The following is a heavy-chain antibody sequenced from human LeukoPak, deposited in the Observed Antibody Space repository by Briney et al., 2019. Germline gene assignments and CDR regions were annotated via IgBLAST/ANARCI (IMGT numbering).Heavy chain of an antibody. Sequence: ASVKVSCKASGYTFTSYYMHWVRQAPGQGLEWMGIINPSGGSTSYAQKFQGRVTMTRDMPTSTVYMELSSLRSEDTAVYYCASYPGPGIAVAGTGWGQGTLVTVSS. D-gene: IGHD6-19*01. CDR1: GYTFTSYY. CDR3: ASYPGPGIAVAGTG. CDR2: INPSGGST. V-gene: IGHV1-46*01. J-gene: IGHJ4*02.